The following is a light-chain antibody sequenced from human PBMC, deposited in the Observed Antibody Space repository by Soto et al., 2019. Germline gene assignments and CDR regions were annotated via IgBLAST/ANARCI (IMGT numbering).Light chain of an antibody. CDR1: QNINRW. Sequence: DIQMTQSPSTLSASVGDRVTITCRASQNINRWLAWYQQKPGKAPKLLIYDASSLESGVPSRFSGSGSGTEFTLTISSLQPDDFATYYCQQYNVYWAFGQGTKVE. CDR3: QQYNVYWA. J-gene: IGKJ1*01. V-gene: IGKV1-5*01. CDR2: DAS.